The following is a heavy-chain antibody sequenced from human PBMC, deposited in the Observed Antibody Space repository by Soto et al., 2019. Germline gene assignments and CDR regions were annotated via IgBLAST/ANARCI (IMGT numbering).Heavy chain of an antibody. Sequence: ASVKVSCKGYGYSFTSHDMHWVRQAPGQRLEWMGWINAANGNTKYSQKFQGRVTISRDTSATTVYMELSSLRSEDTAVYYCAGSFHFWSTYYFDYWGQGTPVTVSS. J-gene: IGHJ4*02. D-gene: IGHD3-3*02. CDR2: INAANGNT. V-gene: IGHV1-3*01. CDR1: GYSFTSHD. CDR3: AGSFHFWSTYYFDY.